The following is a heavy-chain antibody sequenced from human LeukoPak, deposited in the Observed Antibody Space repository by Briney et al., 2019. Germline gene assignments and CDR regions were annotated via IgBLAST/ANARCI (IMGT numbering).Heavy chain of an antibody. Sequence: PGGSLRLSCSVSGFAFSSYRMNCLRQAPGKGLEWISFITADSDIIHYAVSVRGRFTISRDNAKNSLFLQLNSLRDEDTAVYYCARVGTPGTNNWFDPWGQGTLVTVSS. V-gene: IGHV3-48*02. CDR3: ARVGTPGTNNWFDP. J-gene: IGHJ5*02. CDR2: ITADSDII. CDR1: GFAFSSYR. D-gene: IGHD7-27*01.